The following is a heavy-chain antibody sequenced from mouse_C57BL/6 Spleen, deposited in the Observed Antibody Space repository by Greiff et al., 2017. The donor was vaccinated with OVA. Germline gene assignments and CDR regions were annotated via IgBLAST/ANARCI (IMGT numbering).Heavy chain of an antibody. CDR1: GFTFSSYA. V-gene: IGHV5-4*01. Sequence: EVKLQESGGGLVKPGGSLKLSCAASGFTFSSYAMSWVRQTPEKRLEWVATISDGGSYTYYPDNVKGRFTISRDNAKNNLYLQMSHLKSEDTAMYYCARDGSFAYWGQGTLVTVSA. J-gene: IGHJ3*01. CDR3: ARDGSFAY. CDR2: ISDGGSYT.